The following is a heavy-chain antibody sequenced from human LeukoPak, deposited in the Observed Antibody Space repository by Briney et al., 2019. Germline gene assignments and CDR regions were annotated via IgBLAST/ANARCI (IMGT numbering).Heavy chain of an antibody. CDR2: MSHDGSNK. Sequence: PGRSLRLSCAASGFTFSSYAMHRVRQAPGKGLEWVAVMSHDGSNKYYADSVKGRFTISRDNSKNTLYLQMNSLRAEDTAVYYCARGRSDAFDIWGQGTMVTVSS. V-gene: IGHV3-30-3*01. D-gene: IGHD3-10*01. CDR1: GFTFSSYA. CDR3: ARGRSDAFDI. J-gene: IGHJ3*02.